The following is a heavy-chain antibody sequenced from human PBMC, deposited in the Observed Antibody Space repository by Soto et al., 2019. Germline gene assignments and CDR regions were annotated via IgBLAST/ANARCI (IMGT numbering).Heavy chain of an antibody. J-gene: IGHJ4*02. D-gene: IGHD3-3*01. CDR1: GGSFSGYY. Sequence: SETLSLTCAVYGGSFSGYYWSWIRQPPGKGLEWIGEINHSGSTNYNPSLKSRVTISVDTSKNQFSLKLSSVTAADTAGYYCARLRGGIFGPSDFWGQGTLVTVSS. CDR3: ARLRGGIFGPSDF. CDR2: INHSGST. V-gene: IGHV4-34*01.